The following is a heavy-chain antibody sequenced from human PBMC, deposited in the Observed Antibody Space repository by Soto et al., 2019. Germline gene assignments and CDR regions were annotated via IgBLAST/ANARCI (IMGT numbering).Heavy chain of an antibody. Sequence: SETLSLTCAVYGGSFSGYYWSWIRQPPGRGLEWIGEINHSGSTNYNPSLKSRVTISVDTSKNQFSLKLSSVTAADTAVYYCARNGEAVAGTERADGMDVWGQGTTVTVSS. CDR2: INHSGST. J-gene: IGHJ6*02. D-gene: IGHD6-19*01. CDR3: ARNGEAVAGTERADGMDV. V-gene: IGHV4-34*01. CDR1: GGSFSGYY.